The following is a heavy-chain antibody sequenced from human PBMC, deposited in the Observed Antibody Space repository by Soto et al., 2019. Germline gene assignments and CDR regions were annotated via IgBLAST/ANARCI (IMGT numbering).Heavy chain of an antibody. D-gene: IGHD3-22*01. CDR2: IGTNGDST. V-gene: IGHV3-64D*06. CDR1: GFTFSNYA. J-gene: IGHJ4*02. CDR3: VKPPAYYIDSYAYYPV. Sequence: TGGSLRLSCSASGFTFSNYALHWVRQAPGKGLEYVSSIGTNGDSTFYAESVKGRFTISRDNSKNTLCLQMRNLGPEDTAVYYCVKPPAYYIDSYAYYPVWGQGTLVTVSS.